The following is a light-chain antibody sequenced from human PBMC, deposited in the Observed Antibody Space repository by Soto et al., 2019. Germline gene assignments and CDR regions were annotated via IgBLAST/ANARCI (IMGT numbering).Light chain of an antibody. CDR1: SSNIGAGYD. V-gene: IGLV1-40*01. CDR2: GNS. CDR3: QSSDSSLNV. J-gene: IGLJ1*01. Sequence: VLTXPPSVSGAPGQRVTISCTGSSSNIGAGYDVHWYQQLPGTAPKLLIYGNSNRPSGVPDRFSGSKSGTSASLAITGLQAEDEADYYCQSSDSSLNVFGTGTKVTVL.